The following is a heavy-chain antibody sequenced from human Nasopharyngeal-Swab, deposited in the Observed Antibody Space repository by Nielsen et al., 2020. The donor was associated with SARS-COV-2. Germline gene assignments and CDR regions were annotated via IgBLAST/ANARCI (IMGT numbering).Heavy chain of an antibody. CDR3: ASLVGGSGRSSFYYYYGMDV. CDR2: IYHSGST. Sequence: SETLSLTCTVSGGSIRNYYWSWIRQPPGKGLEWIGYIYHSGSTKYNPSLKSRVTISVDTSKNQFSLKLSSVTAADTAVYYCASLVGGSGRSSFYYYYGMDVWGQGTTVTVSS. J-gene: IGHJ6*02. D-gene: IGHD3-10*01. CDR1: GGSIRNYY. V-gene: IGHV4-59*12.